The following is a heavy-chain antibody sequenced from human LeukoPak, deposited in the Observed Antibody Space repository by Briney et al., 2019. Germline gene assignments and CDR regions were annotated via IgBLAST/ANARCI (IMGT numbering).Heavy chain of an antibody. CDR1: GGSISSSSYY. J-gene: IGHJ4*02. V-gene: IGHV4-39*07. D-gene: IGHD1-26*01. CDR3: AGERTESGGSYEGPFDY. CDR2: IYYSGIT. Sequence: PSETLSLTCTVSGGSISSSSYYWGWIRQPPGKGLEWIGSIYYSGITYYNPSLKSRVTISADTSKNQFSLKLTSVTAADTAVYYCAGERTESGGSYEGPFDYWGQGTLVTVSS.